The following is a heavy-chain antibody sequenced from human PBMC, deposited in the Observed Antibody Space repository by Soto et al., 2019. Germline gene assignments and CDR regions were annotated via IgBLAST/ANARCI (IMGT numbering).Heavy chain of an antibody. D-gene: IGHD5-18*01. Sequence: GGSLRLSCAASGFTFSSFALSWVRQAPGKGLEWVSAISGRGDGTDYADSVKGRFTISRDNSKNTLYLQMNSLRAEDTAVYYCAGPGYSSQDYWGQGALVTVSS. J-gene: IGHJ4*02. V-gene: IGHV3-23*01. CDR2: ISGRGDGT. CDR3: AGPGYSSQDY. CDR1: GFTFSSFA.